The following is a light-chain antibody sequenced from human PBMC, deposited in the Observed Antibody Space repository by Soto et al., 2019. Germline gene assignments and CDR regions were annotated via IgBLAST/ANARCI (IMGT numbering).Light chain of an antibody. CDR2: EGS. Sequence: QSALTQPASVSGSPGQSITISCTGTSNDVGNYNLVSWYQQHPGEVPKLIIFEGSKRPSGVSNRFSGSKSGSTASLTISGLQAEDEADYYCCSYAGRSTVVFGGGTKLTVL. J-gene: IGLJ2*01. CDR1: SNDVGNYNL. CDR3: CSYAGRSTVV. V-gene: IGLV2-23*01.